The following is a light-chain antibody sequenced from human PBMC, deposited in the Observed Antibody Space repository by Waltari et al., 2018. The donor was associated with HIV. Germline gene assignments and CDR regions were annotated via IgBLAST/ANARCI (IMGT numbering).Light chain of an antibody. CDR3: QQSYSTSIT. J-gene: IGKJ5*01. CDR2: AAS. CDR1: QSISSH. Sequence: DIQLTQSPSSLSASVGDRVTITCRASQSISSHLNWYQQKPGKAPKLLIYAASSLQSGVPSRFSGSGSGTDFILTISSLQPEDFATYYCQQSYSTSITFGQGTRLEIK. V-gene: IGKV1-39*01.